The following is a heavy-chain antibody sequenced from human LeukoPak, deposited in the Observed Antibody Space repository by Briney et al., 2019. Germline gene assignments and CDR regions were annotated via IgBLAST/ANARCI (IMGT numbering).Heavy chain of an antibody. D-gene: IGHD2-21*02. J-gene: IGHJ4*02. CDR2: IYYSGST. CDR1: GGSISSYY. CDR3: ARTDYYFDY. Sequence: SETLSLTCTVSGGSISSYYWSWIRQPPGKGLEWIGYIYYSGSTNYNPSLKSRVTISVDTSKNQFSLKLSSVTAADTAVYYCARTDYYFDYWGQGTLVTVS. V-gene: IGHV4-59*01.